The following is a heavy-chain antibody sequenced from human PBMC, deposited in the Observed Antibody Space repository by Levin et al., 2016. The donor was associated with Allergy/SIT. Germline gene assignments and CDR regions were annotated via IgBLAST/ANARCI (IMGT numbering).Heavy chain of an antibody. V-gene: IGHV4-39*01. Sequence: WIRQPPGKGLEWIGSIYYSGSTYYNPSLKSRVTISVDTSKNQFSLKLSSVTAADTAVYYCANTLNTYSSSWYGDYYYYGMDVWGQGTTVTVSS. J-gene: IGHJ6*02. CDR3: ANTLNTYSSSWYGDYYYYGMDV. D-gene: IGHD6-13*01. CDR2: IYYSGST.